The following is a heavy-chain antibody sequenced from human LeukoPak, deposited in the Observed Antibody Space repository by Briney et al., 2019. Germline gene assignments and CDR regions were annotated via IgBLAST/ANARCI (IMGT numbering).Heavy chain of an antibody. CDR3: ARRAGTGTPVYSDY. Sequence: TLCLTCAVSGGSVSNNTWGWIPESTEKGLEWIGDAYDSGISNYNPSLESRVTLSVDTSKNQFSLRLTSVTAADTAVYFCARRAGTGTPVYSDYWGQGVLVTVSS. V-gene: IGHV4-59*02. D-gene: IGHD2-15*01. CDR1: GGSVSNNT. CDR2: AYDSGIS. J-gene: IGHJ4*02.